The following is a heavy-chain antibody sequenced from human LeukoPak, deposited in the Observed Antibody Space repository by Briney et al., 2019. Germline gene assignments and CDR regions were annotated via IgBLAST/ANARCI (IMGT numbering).Heavy chain of an antibody. J-gene: IGHJ4*02. CDR2: INSDGSST. CDR1: GFTFSSYW. D-gene: IGHD1-1*01. V-gene: IGHV3-74*01. Sequence: QPGGSLRISCAASGFTFSSYWMHWVRQGPGKGLVWVSRINSDGSSTNYAGFVKGRFTISRDNAKNTLYLQMNSLRAEDTAVYYCATPTRPYLFDYWGQGTLVTVSS. CDR3: ATPTRPYLFDY.